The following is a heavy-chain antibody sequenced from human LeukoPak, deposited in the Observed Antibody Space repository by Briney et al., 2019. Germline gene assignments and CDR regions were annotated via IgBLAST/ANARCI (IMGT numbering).Heavy chain of an antibody. D-gene: IGHD1-1*01. Sequence: PGRSLRLSCAASGFTFDDYAMHWVRQAPGKGLEWVSGISWNSGSTGYADSVKGRFTISRDNAKNSLYLQMNSLRAEDTALYYCAKDMKGYIRGGACDYWGQGTLVTVSS. CDR2: ISWNSGST. V-gene: IGHV3-9*01. CDR1: GFTFDDYA. CDR3: AKDMKGYIRGGACDY. J-gene: IGHJ4*02.